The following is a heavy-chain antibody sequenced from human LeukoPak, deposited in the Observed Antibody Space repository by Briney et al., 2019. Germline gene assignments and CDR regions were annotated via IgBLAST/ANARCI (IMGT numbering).Heavy chain of an antibody. CDR1: GFTFSSYS. J-gene: IGHJ4*02. Sequence: AGGSLRLSCAASGFTFSSYSMNWVRQAPGKGLEWVSSISSSSSSYIYYADSVKGRFTISRDNAKNSLYLQMNSLRAEDTAVYYCASTDYYDSSGYFSRPDYWGQGTLVTVSS. CDR2: ISSSSSSYI. D-gene: IGHD3-22*01. CDR3: ASTDYYDSSGYFSRPDY. V-gene: IGHV3-21*01.